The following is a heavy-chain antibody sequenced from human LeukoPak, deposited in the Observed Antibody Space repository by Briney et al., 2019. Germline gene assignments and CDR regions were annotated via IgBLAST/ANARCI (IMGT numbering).Heavy chain of an antibody. Sequence: GGSLRLSCTASGFIFSNFEMNWVRQAPGKGLQWVAYINSGATSQYYADSVKGRFTISRDNAKNSLYLQMNSLGVQDPAIYYCARVICTGGSCFQNDYWGQGTLVTVSS. V-gene: IGHV3-48*03. CDR3: ARVICTGGSCFQNDY. CDR2: INSGATSQ. CDR1: GFIFSNFE. J-gene: IGHJ4*02. D-gene: IGHD2-8*02.